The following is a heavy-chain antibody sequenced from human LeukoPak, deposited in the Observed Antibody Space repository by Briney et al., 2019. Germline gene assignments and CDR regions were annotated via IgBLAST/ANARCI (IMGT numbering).Heavy chain of an antibody. CDR2: ISGSGGST. CDR1: GFTFSSYA. Sequence: GGSLRLSCAASGFTFSSYAMSWVRQAPGKGREWVSAISGSGGSTYYADSVKRRFTISRDNSKNTPYLQMNSLRAEDTAVYYCAKVYDSSGYYYVDWGQGTLVTVSS. J-gene: IGHJ4*02. CDR3: AKVYDSSGYYYVD. V-gene: IGHV3-23*01. D-gene: IGHD3-22*01.